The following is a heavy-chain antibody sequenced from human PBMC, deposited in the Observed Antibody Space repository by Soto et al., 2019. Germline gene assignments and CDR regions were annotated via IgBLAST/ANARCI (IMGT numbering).Heavy chain of an antibody. Sequence: EVQLVASGGVLVKPGESLRLSCAGSGLSFSDVKMTWVRQLPGKGLEWVGRIQTKTDGGRADYPAAVRGRFTISRDYSKNTLDLQLNSLKTEDTAVYYCATDYGWAFQIWGQGTTVTVSS. CDR1: GLSFSDVK. D-gene: IGHD2-8*02. V-gene: IGHV3-15*01. J-gene: IGHJ3*02. CDR2: IQTKTDGGRA. CDR3: ATDYGWAFQI.